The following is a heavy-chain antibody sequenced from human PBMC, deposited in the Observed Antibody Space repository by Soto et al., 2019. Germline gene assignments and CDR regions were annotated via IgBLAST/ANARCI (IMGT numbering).Heavy chain of an antibody. CDR1: GGSFSGYY. J-gene: IGHJ4*02. CDR2: INHSGST. D-gene: IGHD3-22*01. V-gene: IGHV4-34*01. Sequence: LSETLSLTCAVYGGSFSGYYWSWIRQPPGKGLEWIGEINHSGSTNYNPSLKSRVTISVDTSKNQFSLKLSSVTAADTAVYYCARGETVINGERWLHYYFDYWGQGTLVTVS. CDR3: ARGETVINGERWLHYYFDY.